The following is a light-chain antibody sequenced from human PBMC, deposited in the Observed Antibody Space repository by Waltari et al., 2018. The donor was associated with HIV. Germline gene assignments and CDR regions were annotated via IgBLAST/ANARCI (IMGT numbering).Light chain of an antibody. CDR3: CSYTSAATWV. V-gene: IGLV2-14*01. CDR1: NRDIGSYDL. J-gene: IGLJ3*02. Sequence: QSALTQPASVSGSRGQSLTISCTRTNRDIGSYDLVSWYQQHPGDAPKLIIYEVSYRPSGVSDRFSGSKSINAASLTISGLQADDEADYYCCSYTSAATWVFGGGTKVTVL. CDR2: EVS.